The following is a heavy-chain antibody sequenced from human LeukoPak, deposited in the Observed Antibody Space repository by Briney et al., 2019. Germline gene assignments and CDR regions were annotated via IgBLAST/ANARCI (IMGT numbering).Heavy chain of an antibody. CDR1: GFSFSTYG. Sequence: GRSLRLSCEASGFSFSTYGMHWVRQAPGKGLEWVALIWFDGSNKHYADSVKGRFTISRDNSKNTLYLQMNSLRAEDTAVYYCASVTYYYDSSGYSNYYYYGMDVWGQGTTVTVSS. D-gene: IGHD3-22*01. J-gene: IGHJ6*02. CDR2: IWFDGSNK. V-gene: IGHV3-33*01. CDR3: ASVTYYYDSSGYSNYYYYGMDV.